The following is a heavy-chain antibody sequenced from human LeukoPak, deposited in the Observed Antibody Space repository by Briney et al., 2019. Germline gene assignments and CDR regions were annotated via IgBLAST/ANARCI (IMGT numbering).Heavy chain of an antibody. CDR3: ARLPLGQNDAFDI. V-gene: IGHV5-51*01. J-gene: IGHJ3*02. CDR1: GYSFTSYW. Sequence: PGESLKISGKGSGYSFTSYWIGWVRQMPVKGLEWMGIIYPGDSDTRYSPSFQGQVTISADKSISTAYLQWSSLKASDTAMYYCARLPLGQNDAFDIWGQGTMVTVSS. CDR2: IYPGDSDT.